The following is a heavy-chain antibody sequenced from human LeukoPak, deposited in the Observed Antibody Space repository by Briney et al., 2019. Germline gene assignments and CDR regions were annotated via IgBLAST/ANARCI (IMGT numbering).Heavy chain of an antibody. CDR3: ARDAAAAGHYYYYNMDV. J-gene: IGHJ6*02. Sequence: SQTLSLTCAISGDSVSSNNAAWNWIRQSPSRGLEWLGRTYYRSKWYNDFAVSVKSRITINPDTSKNRFSLQLTSMTPEDTAVYYCARDAAAAGHYYYYNMDVWGQGTTVTVSS. CDR2: TYYRSKWYN. CDR1: GDSVSSNNAA. D-gene: IGHD6-13*01. V-gene: IGHV6-1*01.